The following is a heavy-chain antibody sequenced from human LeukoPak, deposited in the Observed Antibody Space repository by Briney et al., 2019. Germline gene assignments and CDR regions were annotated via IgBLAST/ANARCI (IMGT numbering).Heavy chain of an antibody. CDR3: ARDSGGSGSYYKAGAFDI. CDR1: GFTFVDYG. CDR2: INWNGGST. J-gene: IGHJ3*02. D-gene: IGHD3-10*01. Sequence: GSLRLSCAASGFTFVDYGMSWVRQAPGKGLEWVSGINWNGGSTGYADSVKGRFTISRDNAKNSLYLQMNSLRAEDTALYYCARDSGGSGSYYKAGAFDIWGQGTMVTVSS. V-gene: IGHV3-20*04.